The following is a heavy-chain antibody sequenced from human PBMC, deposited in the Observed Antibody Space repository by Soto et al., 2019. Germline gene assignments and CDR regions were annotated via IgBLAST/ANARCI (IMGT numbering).Heavy chain of an antibody. D-gene: IGHD4-17*01. V-gene: IGHV4-34*01. CDR2: INHSGST. CDR3: ARTAIYGDYSFDY. Sequence: QVQLQQWGAGLLKPSETLSLTCAVFGGSFSAYYWSWIRQPPGKGLEWIGEINHSGSTNYNPSLKSRVTISVDTSKNQVSLKLSSVTAADTAVYYCARTAIYGDYSFDYWGQGTLVTVSS. CDR1: GGSFSAYY. J-gene: IGHJ4*02.